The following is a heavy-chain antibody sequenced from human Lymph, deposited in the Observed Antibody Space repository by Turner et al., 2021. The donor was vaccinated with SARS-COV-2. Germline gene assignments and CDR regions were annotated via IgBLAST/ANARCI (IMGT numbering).Heavy chain of an antibody. CDR1: GFTFSSYA. J-gene: IGHJ5*02. CDR3: ARAGSGSYLSWFDP. CDR2: ISYDGSNK. V-gene: IGHV3-30-3*01. Sequence: QVQLVESGGGVVQPGRSLRLSCAASGFTFSSYAMHWVRQAPGKGLEWVAVISYDGSNKYYAGSVKGRFTISRDNSKNTLYLQMNSLRAEDTAVYYCARAGSGSYLSWFDPWGQGTLVTVSS. D-gene: IGHD1-26*01.